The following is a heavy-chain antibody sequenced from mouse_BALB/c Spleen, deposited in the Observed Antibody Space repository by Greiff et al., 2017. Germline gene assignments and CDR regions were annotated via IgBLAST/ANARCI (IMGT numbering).Heavy chain of an antibody. CDR1: GYTFTDYW. D-gene: IGHD4-1*01. V-gene: IGHV1-69*01. Sequence: QVQLQQPGAELVMPGASVKMSCKASGYTFTDYWMHWVKQRPGQGLEWIGAIDTSDSYTSYNQKFKGKATLTVDESSSTAYMQLSSLTSEDSAVYYCAPNWADYWGQGTTLTVSS. J-gene: IGHJ2*01. CDR3: APNWADY. CDR2: IDTSDSYT.